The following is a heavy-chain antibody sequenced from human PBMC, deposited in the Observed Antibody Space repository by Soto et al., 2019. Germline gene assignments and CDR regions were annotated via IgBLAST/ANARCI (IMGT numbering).Heavy chain of an antibody. CDR3: ARGGPPIDY. Sequence: ALLKVSCKASGYTFSSYAMHWVRQAPGQRLEWMGWINAGNGNTKYSQKFQGRVTVSRDTSASTAYMELSSLRSEDTAVYYCARGGPPIDYWGQGTLVTSPQ. CDR2: INAGNGNT. V-gene: IGHV1-3*01. CDR1: GYTFSSYA. D-gene: IGHD3-10*01. J-gene: IGHJ4*02.